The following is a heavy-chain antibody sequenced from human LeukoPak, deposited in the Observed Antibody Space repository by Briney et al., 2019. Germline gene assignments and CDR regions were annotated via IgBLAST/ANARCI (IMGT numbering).Heavy chain of an antibody. J-gene: IGHJ5*02. CDR2: ISGNGYP. D-gene: IGHD3-22*01. Sequence: PGGSLRLSCAASGFTLSSYAMNWVRQAPGKGPEWVSAISGNGYPYYADSVKGRFTISRDNAKNTLYLQMNSLRAEDTAVYYCARGGYDSSGAPSFDPWGQGTLVTVSS. V-gene: IGHV3-23*01. CDR3: ARGGYDSSGAPSFDP. CDR1: GFTLSSYA.